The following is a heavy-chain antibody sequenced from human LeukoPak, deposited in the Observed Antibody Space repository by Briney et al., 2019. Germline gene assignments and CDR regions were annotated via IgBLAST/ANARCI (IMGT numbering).Heavy chain of an antibody. V-gene: IGHV4-59*01. Sequence: PSETLSLTCTISGGSISSYYWSWIRQPPGKGLEWMGYIYYSGSTDYKPSLKRRVTISVDTSKNQFSLKLSSVTAADTAVYYCARTSLWFGEPASLYYFDYWGQGTLVTVSS. D-gene: IGHD3-10*01. CDR3: ARTSLWFGEPASLYYFDY. CDR2: IYYSGST. CDR1: GGSISSYY. J-gene: IGHJ4*02.